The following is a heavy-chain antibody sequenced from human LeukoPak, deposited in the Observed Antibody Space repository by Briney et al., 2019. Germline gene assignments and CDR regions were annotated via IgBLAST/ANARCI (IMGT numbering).Heavy chain of an antibody. J-gene: IGHJ4*02. CDR2: INPDGGGT. D-gene: IGHD2-2*01. CDR1: GYTFTNYY. CDR3: ARRPSFPSPPDY. Sequence: GASVKVSCKASGYTFTNYYIHWVRQAPGQGLEWMGIINPDGGGTKHAQEFQGRVTMTTDTSTSTVYMELSSLRSEDTAVYYCARRPSFPSPPDYWGQGTLVTVSS. V-gene: IGHV1-46*01.